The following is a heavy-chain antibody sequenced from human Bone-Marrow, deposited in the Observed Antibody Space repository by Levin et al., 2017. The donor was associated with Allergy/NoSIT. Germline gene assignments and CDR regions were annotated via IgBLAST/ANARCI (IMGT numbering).Heavy chain of an antibody. CDR2: ISSSSSYI. V-gene: IGHV3-21*01. Sequence: WGSLRLSCAASGFTFSSYSMNWVRQAPGKGLEWVSSISSSSSYIYYADSVKGRFTISRDNAKNSLYLQMNSLRAEDTAVYYCAGKTWAWDYGMDVWGQGTTVTVSS. CDR1: GFTFSSYS. J-gene: IGHJ6*02. D-gene: IGHD1-26*01. CDR3: AGKTWAWDYGMDV.